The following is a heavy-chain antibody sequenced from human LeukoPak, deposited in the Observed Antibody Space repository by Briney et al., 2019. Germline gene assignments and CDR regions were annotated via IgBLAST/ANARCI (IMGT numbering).Heavy chain of an antibody. V-gene: IGHV4-59*01. Sequence: SETLSLTCTVSCGSISSYYWSWIRQPPGKGLEWIGYIYYIVSTNYNPSLKSRVTISVDTSKNQFSLKLISVTAADTAVYYCARGQYRDGYNLGYWGQGTLVTVSS. CDR2: IYYIVST. J-gene: IGHJ4*02. CDR3: ARGQYRDGYNLGY. D-gene: IGHD5-24*01. CDR1: CGSISSYY.